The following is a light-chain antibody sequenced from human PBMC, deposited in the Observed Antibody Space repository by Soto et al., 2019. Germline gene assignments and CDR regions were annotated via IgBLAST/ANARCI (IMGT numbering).Light chain of an antibody. J-gene: IGKJ5*01. CDR1: QGIGNA. V-gene: IGKV3-15*01. Sequence: TQSPSGLSASVGARFAISCRASQGIGNALAWYQQKPGQAPRLLXDGASTRATGIPARFSGSGSGTEFTRTISSLQSEQFAGYYCQQYNTWPPTITFGQGTRLEIK. CDR2: GAS. CDR3: QQYNTWPPTIT.